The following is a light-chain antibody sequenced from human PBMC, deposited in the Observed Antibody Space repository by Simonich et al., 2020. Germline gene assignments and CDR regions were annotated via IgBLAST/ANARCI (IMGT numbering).Light chain of an antibody. Sequence: EIVLTQSPATLSLSPGERATLSCRASQSVSSSLAWYQQKPGQAPRLLISGASTRSTGIPARFSGSGSGTEFTLTISSMQSEDFAVYYCQQYNNWPPYTFGQGTKLEIK. V-gene: IGKV3-15*01. J-gene: IGKJ2*01. CDR2: GAS. CDR3: QQYNNWPPYT. CDR1: QSVSSS.